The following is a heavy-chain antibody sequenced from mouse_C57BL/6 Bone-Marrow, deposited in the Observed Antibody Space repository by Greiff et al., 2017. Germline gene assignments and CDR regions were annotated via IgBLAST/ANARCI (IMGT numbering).Heavy chain of an antibody. CDR2: ILPGSGSS. V-gene: IGHV1-9*01. CDR1: GYTFSSNW. D-gene: IGHD1-3*01. CDR3: ARNYYWHFVV. J-gene: IGHJ1*01. Sequence: QVQLKQSGAELMKPGASVKISCKATGYTFSSNWIEWVKQRPGHGLEWIGEILPGSGSSNYNEKFRGKATFTADTSSNTAYMQLSGLTSDYSAVYCCARNYYWHFVVWGAGTTVTVSS.